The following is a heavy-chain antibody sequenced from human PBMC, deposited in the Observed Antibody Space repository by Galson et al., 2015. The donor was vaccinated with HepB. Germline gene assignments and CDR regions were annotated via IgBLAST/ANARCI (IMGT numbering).Heavy chain of an antibody. Sequence: SLRLSCAASGFTFSSYSMNWVRQAPGKGLEWVSYISSTSSTIYYADSVRGRFTISRDNAKNSLYLQMNSLRDGDTAVYYCARDAAAYCGGDCYFDSWGQGTLVTVSS. CDR3: ARDAAAYCGGDCYFDS. D-gene: IGHD2-21*02. CDR1: GFTFSSYS. V-gene: IGHV3-48*02. CDR2: ISSTSSTI. J-gene: IGHJ4*02.